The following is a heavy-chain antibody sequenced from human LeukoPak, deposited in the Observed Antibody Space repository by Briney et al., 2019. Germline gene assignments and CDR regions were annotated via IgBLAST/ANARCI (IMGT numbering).Heavy chain of an antibody. J-gene: IGHJ5*02. CDR3: ARDSYQDYYGRFDP. CDR2: IWDDGNNK. CDR1: GFSFSNHG. D-gene: IGHD3-10*01. V-gene: IGHV3-33*01. Sequence: GGSLRLSCAASGFSFSNHGMHWVRQAPGKRLEWVAVIWDDGNNKRYASSVNGRFIISRDNSENTLYLQMNGLTAEDTAMYYCARDSYQDYYGRFDPWGQGTLVIVSS.